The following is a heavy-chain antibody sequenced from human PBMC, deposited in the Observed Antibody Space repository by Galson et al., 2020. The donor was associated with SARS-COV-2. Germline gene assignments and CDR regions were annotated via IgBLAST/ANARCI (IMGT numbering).Heavy chain of an antibody. Sequence: GGSLRLSCAASGFIFSNYPMNWVRQAPGKGLECISSITSGTDNIYYADSVKGRFTISRDNAKNTLYLQVSSLRVEDTAVYYCARDGSYYYDDSGPFYYYGLDVWGQGTTVTVSS. CDR1: GFIFSNYP. D-gene: IGHD3-22*01. J-gene: IGHJ6*02. CDR2: ITSGTDNI. CDR3: ARDGSYYYDDSGPFYYYGLDV. V-gene: IGHV3-21*01.